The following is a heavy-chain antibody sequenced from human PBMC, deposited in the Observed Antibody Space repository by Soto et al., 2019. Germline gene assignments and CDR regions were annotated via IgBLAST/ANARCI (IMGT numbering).Heavy chain of an antibody. CDR2: INNIGNVT. D-gene: IGHD2-2*01. J-gene: IGHJ6*03. CDR1: GFTFTNYA. Sequence: EVQLLESGGGLVQPGGSLRLSCAAYGFTFTNYAMSWVRQAPGKGLEWVSGINNIGNVTNNEDSVKGRFPIARDNSKNTLYLQMTSLRADDTAVYYCAKSHVPAANHFYYMDVWGKGTTVTVSS. V-gene: IGHV3-23*01. CDR3: AKSHVPAANHFYYMDV.